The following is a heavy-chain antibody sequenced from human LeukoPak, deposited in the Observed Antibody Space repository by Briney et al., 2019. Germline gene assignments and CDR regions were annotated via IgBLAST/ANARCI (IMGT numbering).Heavy chain of an antibody. CDR3: AKSEYGYYLGAFDI. CDR1: GFTFSSYG. V-gene: IGHV3-30*18. Sequence: GGSLRLSCAASGFTFSSYGMHWVRQAPGKGLEWVAVISYDGSNKYYADSVKGRFTISRDNSKNTLYLQMNSLRAEDTAVYYCAKSEYGYYLGAFDIWGQGTMVTVSS. CDR2: ISYDGSNK. J-gene: IGHJ3*02. D-gene: IGHD3-10*01.